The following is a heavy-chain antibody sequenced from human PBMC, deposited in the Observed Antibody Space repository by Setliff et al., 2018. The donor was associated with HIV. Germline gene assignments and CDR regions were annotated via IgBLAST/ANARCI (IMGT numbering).Heavy chain of an antibody. Sequence: GGSLRLSCVASRLTFNRYWMSWVRPVPGKGLEWVSNTKYDGSESYYVESVKGRFTISRDNAKNSLYLQMNSLRVEDTAVYYCVRTGLGLREVLSPGVWGTGTTVTVSS. D-gene: IGHD3-10*01. CDR3: VRTGLGLREVLSPGV. CDR2: TKYDGSES. CDR1: RLTFNRYW. V-gene: IGHV3-7*03. J-gene: IGHJ6*04.